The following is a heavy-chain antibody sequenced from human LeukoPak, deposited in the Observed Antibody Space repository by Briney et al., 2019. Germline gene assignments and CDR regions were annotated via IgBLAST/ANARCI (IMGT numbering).Heavy chain of an antibody. J-gene: IGHJ4*02. Sequence: GGSLRLSCAASGFTFSSYWMSWVRQAPGKGLEWVANIKQDGSEKYYVDSVKGRFTISRDNAKNSLYLQMNSLRAEDTAVYYCARGVPPPDYDFWSGYYWDYFDDWGQGTLVTVSS. CDR1: GFTFSSYW. D-gene: IGHD3-3*01. V-gene: IGHV3-7*01. CDR2: IKQDGSEK. CDR3: ARGVPPPDYDFWSGYYWDYFDD.